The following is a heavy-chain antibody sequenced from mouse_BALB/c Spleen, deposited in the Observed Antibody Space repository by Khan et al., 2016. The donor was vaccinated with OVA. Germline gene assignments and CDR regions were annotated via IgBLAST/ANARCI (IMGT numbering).Heavy chain of an antibody. J-gene: IGHJ2*01. CDR2: INPSTGYT. D-gene: IGHD1-1*01. Sequence: QVQLKQSGAELAKPGASVKMSCKASGYTFINYWILWVKQRPGQGLEWIGYINPSTGYTEYNQNFKDKATLTADKSSSTAYMQLSILTSEDSAVYYCERRGLRCDVDYWGQGTTLTVSS. CDR1: GYTFINYW. CDR3: ERRGLRCDVDY. V-gene: IGHV1-7*01.